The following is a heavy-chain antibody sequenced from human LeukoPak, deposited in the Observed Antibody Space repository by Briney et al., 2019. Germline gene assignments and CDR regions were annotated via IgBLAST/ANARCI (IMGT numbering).Heavy chain of an antibody. CDR1: GYTFTSYG. V-gene: IGHV1-18*01. D-gene: IGHD5-12*01. Sequence: ASVNVSCKASGYTFTSYGISWVRQAPGQGLEWMGWISAYNGTTNYAQKLQGRVTMTTDTSTSTAYMELRSLRSDDTAVYYCARVMAVATIGSWFDPWGQGTLVTVSS. J-gene: IGHJ5*02. CDR3: ARVMAVATIGSWFDP. CDR2: ISAYNGTT.